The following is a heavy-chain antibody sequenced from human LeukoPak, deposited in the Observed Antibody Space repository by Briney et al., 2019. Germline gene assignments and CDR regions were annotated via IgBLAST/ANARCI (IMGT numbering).Heavy chain of an antibody. CDR3: ARHNYDFWSVYMDV. CDR1: GFTFSSYS. CDR2: ISSSSSYI. V-gene: IGHV3-21*01. J-gene: IGHJ6*03. Sequence: GGSLRLSCAASGFTFSSYSMNWVRQAPGKGLEWVSSISSSSSYIYYADSVKGRFTISRDNAKNSLYLQMNSLRAEDTAVYYCARHNYDFWSVYMDVWGKGTTVTVSS. D-gene: IGHD3-3*01.